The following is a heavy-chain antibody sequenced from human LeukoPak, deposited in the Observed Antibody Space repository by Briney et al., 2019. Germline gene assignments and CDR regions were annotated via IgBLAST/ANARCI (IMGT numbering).Heavy chain of an antibody. V-gene: IGHV1-8*01. CDR3: ARIPLSSGYRGYFDY. D-gene: IGHD3-22*01. J-gene: IGHJ4*02. CDR2: MDPNSADT. CDR1: GYTFTSNN. Sequence: ASVKVSCKASGYTFTSNNINWVRQAPGQGLEWMGWMDPNSADTAYAQKFQGRVAMTRDTSISTAYMELSSLRSEDTAVYYCARIPLSSGYRGYFDYWGQGTLVTVSS.